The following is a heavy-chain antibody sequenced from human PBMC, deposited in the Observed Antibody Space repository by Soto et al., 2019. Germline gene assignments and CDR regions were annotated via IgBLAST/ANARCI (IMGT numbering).Heavy chain of an antibody. V-gene: IGHV2-5*01. CDR3: VHTGKRYGDYAVRY. D-gene: IGHD4-17*01. Sequence: SRPTPVNPTQTLTLTCSFSGFSRSTTGLGVGWIRQPPGKALQWLALIYWNNHNRYSPSLKTRLTITKDTSRDQVVLTMTNMEPVDTATYSCVHTGKRYGDYAVRYWGQGALVTVSS. J-gene: IGHJ4*02. CDR1: GFSRSTTGLG. CDR2: IYWNNHN.